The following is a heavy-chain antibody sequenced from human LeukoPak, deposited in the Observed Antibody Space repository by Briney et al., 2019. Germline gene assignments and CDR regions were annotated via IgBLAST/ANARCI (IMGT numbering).Heavy chain of an antibody. D-gene: IGHD2/OR15-2a*01. J-gene: IGHJ3*02. CDR1: GGSITSDH. CDR3: ARKNDFEI. V-gene: IGHV4-59*12. CDR2: IFYSGRT. Sequence: SETLSLTCTVSGGSITSDHWNWIRQPPGKGLEWIGCIFYSGRTYYNPSLKSRVSISVDMSKNQFSLRLTSVTAADTAVYYCARKNDFEIWGQGTLVTVSP.